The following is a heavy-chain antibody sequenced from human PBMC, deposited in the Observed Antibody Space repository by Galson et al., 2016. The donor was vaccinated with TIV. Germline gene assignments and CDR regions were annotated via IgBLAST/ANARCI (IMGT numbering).Heavy chain of an antibody. V-gene: IGHV1-8*02. D-gene: IGHD4-17*01. CDR2: MNPNSGNT. CDR3: ARSGDYGDY. Sequence: SVKVSCKASGYTFTSYDINWVRQATGQGLEWMGWMNPNSGNTGYAQKFRGRVTMTRNTSVRTAYMEMSSLRSEDTAVYDCARSGDYGDYWGQETLVTVSS. CDR1: GYTFTSYD. J-gene: IGHJ4*02.